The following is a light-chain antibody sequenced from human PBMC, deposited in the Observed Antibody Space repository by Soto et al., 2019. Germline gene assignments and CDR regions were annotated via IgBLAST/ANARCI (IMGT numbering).Light chain of an antibody. J-gene: IGLJ2*01. V-gene: IGLV2-8*01. CDR3: SSYAGTNTFVV. CDR1: SSDVGGHNS. CDR2: EII. Sequence: QSALTQPPSASGSPGQSVTISCTGTSSDVGGHNSVSWYQQHPGKAPKLVIYEIIKRPSGIPDRFSGSRSGNTASLTVSGLQAEDEAAYYCSSYAGTNTFVVFGGGTKLTVL.